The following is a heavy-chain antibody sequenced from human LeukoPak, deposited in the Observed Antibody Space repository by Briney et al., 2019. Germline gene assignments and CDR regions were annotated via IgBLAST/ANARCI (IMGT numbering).Heavy chain of an antibody. CDR2: IHTSGTT. D-gene: IGHD3-10*01. CDR1: GVSINGYF. Sequence: KASETLSLTCTVSGVSINGYFCTWLRQSAGAGLECIGRIHTSGTTYYNPSLKSRRSITVDTSNNKFSLKQISVPAADTAVYCCARHAGPGLLYFAAGSYWGMYAFDISGQGTIVTVSS. CDR3: ARHAGPGLLYFAAGSYWGMYAFDI. V-gene: IGHV4-4*07. J-gene: IGHJ3*02.